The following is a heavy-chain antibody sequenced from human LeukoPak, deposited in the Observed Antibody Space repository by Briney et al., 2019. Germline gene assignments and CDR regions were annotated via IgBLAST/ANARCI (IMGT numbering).Heavy chain of an antibody. CDR1: GGSFSGYY. D-gene: IGHD2/OR15-2a*01. V-gene: IGHV4-34*01. Sequence: PSETLSLTCAVYGGSFSGYYWSWIRQPPGKGLERIGEINHSGSTNYNPSLKSRVTISVDTSKNQFSLKLSSVTAADTAVYYCARRNFFRPFDYWGQGTLVTVSS. CDR2: INHSGST. CDR3: ARRNFFRPFDY. J-gene: IGHJ4*02.